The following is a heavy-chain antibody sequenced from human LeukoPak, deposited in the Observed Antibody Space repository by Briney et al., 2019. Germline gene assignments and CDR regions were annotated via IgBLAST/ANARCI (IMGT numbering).Heavy chain of an antibody. J-gene: IGHJ4*02. CDR2: ISYNGANT. D-gene: IGHD3-10*01. CDR3: AGGTYYGSGTRPGYLNY. Sequence: GGSLRLSCVASGFTFSTYAMAWVRQAPGKGLEWVSSISYNGANTHYADSVKGRFTISRDNSKNTLDLEMNNLRADDTAVYYCAGGTYYGSGTRPGYLNYWGLGTLVTVSS. CDR1: GFTFSTYA. V-gene: IGHV3-23*01.